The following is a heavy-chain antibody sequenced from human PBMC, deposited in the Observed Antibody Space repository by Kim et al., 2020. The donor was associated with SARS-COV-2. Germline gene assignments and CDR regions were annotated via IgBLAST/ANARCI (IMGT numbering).Heavy chain of an antibody. CDR3: ARSPGGYCHYMDV. CDR2: ISIGSNTI. Sequence: GGSLRLSCAASGFTFSNYEMNWVRQAPGKGLEWVSYISIGSNTIYYADSVKGRLTISRDDAKSSLYLQLNGLRAEDTAVYYCARSPGGYCHYMDVWGKGT. J-gene: IGHJ6*03. V-gene: IGHV3-48*03. D-gene: IGHD5-18*01. CDR1: GFTFSNYE.